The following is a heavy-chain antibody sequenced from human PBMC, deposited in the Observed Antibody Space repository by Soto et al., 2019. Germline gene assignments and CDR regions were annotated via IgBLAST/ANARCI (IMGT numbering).Heavy chain of an antibody. CDR2: INSDGSST. CDR1: GFTFSSYW. CDR3: ARDSYDSSGYYYFGFLY. J-gene: IGHJ4*02. D-gene: IGHD3-22*01. Sequence: PGGSLRLSCAASGFTFSSYWMHWVRQAPGKGLVWVSRINSDGSSTSYADSVKGRFTISRDNAKNTLYLQMNSLRAEDTAVYYCARDSYDSSGYYYFGFLYGGQGTLVTVSS. V-gene: IGHV3-74*01.